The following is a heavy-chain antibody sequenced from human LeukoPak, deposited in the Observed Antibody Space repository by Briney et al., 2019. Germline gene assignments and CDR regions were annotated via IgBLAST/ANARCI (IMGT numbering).Heavy chain of an antibody. V-gene: IGHV3-48*04. Sequence: PGSSLRLSCEGSGFTFSNFGMNWVRQAPGKGLEWVSYIDGSSRNIRYADSVKGRFTIFRDNAKNTLYLQMNSLRAEDTAVYYCARRFQNALRALSDDAFDVWGQGTMVTVSS. CDR3: ARRFQNALRALSDDAFDV. CDR2: IDGSSRNI. J-gene: IGHJ3*01. CDR1: GFTFSNFG. D-gene: IGHD3-3*01.